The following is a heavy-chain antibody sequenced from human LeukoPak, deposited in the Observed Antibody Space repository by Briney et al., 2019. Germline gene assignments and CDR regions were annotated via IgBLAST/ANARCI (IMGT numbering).Heavy chain of an antibody. J-gene: IGHJ4*02. CDR1: GYSFTSYW. Sequence: GEFLKISCKCSGYSFTSYWIGRVRQMPGKGPDWVEIIYPGDSDTRYCTSFQGQVTISADKSISTAYLQWSSLKASDTAMYYCARRTQRIQLWLDWGQGTLVPVSS. D-gene: IGHD5-18*01. CDR3: ARRTQRIQLWLD. V-gene: IGHV5-51*01. CDR2: IYPGDSDT.